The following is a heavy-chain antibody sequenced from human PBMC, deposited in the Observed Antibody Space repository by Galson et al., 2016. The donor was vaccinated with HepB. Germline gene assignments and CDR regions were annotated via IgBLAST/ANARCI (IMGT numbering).Heavy chain of an antibody. CDR3: AKDNPLSPGAFDY. Sequence: SLRLSCAASGFTFGDYTMPWVRQTPEKGLEWVSLITWYGGDHYHADSVKGRFTISRDNRKNSLYLQMNSLRTEDTALYYCAKDNPLSPGAFDYWGQGTLVTVSS. V-gene: IGHV3-43*01. J-gene: IGHJ4*02. CDR2: ITWYGGDH. CDR1: GFTFGDYT. D-gene: IGHD3-16*01.